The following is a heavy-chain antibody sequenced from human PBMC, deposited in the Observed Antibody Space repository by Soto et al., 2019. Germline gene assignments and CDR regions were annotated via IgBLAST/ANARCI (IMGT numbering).Heavy chain of an antibody. CDR2: IYYSGST. CDR3: ARLYSSSWYWFDP. Sequence: SETLSLTCTVSGGSISSYYWSWIRQPPGKGLEWIGYIYYSGSTNYNPSLKSRVTISVDTSKNQFSLKLSSVTAADTAVYYCARLYSSSWYWFDPWGQGTLVTVSS. D-gene: IGHD6-13*01. J-gene: IGHJ5*02. V-gene: IGHV4-59*01. CDR1: GGSISSYY.